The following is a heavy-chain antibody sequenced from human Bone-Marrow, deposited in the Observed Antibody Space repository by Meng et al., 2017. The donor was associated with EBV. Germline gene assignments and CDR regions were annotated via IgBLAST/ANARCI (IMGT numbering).Heavy chain of an antibody. D-gene: IGHD6-13*01. V-gene: IGHV4-34*01. CDR1: GGSFSGYY. Sequence: QVQLQQLGAGLLKPSETLSLTCAGYGGSFSGYYWSWIRQPPGKGLEWIGEINHSGSTNYNPSLKSRVTISVDTSKNQFSLKLSSVTAADTAVYYCARFRKQQLFFRYYFDYWGQGTLVTVSS. CDR3: ARFRKQQLFFRYYFDY. J-gene: IGHJ4*02. CDR2: INHSGST.